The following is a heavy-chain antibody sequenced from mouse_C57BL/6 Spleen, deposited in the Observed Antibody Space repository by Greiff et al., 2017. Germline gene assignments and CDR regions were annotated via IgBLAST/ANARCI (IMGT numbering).Heavy chain of an antibody. J-gene: IGHJ3*01. Sequence: VQLQQSGAELVRPGASVKLSCTASGFNIKDDYMHWVKQRPEQGLEWIGWIDPENGATEYASKFQGKATITADTSSNTADLQLSSLTSEDTAVYYCTTYGSRVAYWGQGTLVTVSA. CDR2: IDPENGAT. CDR1: GFNIKDDY. D-gene: IGHD1-1*01. V-gene: IGHV14-4*01. CDR3: TTYGSRVAY.